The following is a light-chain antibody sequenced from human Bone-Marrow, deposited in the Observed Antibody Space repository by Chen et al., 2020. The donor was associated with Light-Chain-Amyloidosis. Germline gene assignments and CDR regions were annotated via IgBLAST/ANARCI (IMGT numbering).Light chain of an antibody. CDR1: SRDVGSYNL. CDR3: CSYAGSTTYIV. V-gene: IGLV2-23*02. Sequence: QSALTQPASVSGSPGQSINISCTGTSRDVGSYNLVTWYQQHPGKAPKLMIFDVPKRPSGVSNRFSGSKSGNTASLPISGLPADDEADYYCCSYAGSTTYIVFGGGTKLTVL. J-gene: IGLJ2*01. CDR2: DVP.